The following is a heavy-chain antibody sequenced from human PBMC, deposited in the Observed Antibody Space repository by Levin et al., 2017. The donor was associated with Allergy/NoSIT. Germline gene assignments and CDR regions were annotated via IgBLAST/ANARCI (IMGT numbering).Heavy chain of an antibody. CDR2: INHSGST. J-gene: IGHJ2*01. V-gene: IGHV4-34*01. Sequence: SQTLSLTCAVYGGSFSGYYWSWIRPPPGKGLEWIGEINHSGSTNYNPSLKSRVTISVDTSKNQFSLKLISVTAADTAVYYCARGEYCSSTSCYNWYFALWGRGTLVTVSS. D-gene: IGHD2-2*02. CDR1: GGSFSGYY. CDR3: ARGEYCSSTSCYNWYFAL.